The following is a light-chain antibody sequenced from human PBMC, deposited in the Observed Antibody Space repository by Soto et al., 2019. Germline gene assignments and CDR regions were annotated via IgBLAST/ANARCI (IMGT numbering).Light chain of an antibody. CDR1: SSDVGSYNI. CDR3: CSYAGSRWV. CDR2: DVS. J-gene: IGLJ3*02. Sequence: QSVLTQPASVSGSPGQSITISCTGTSSDVGSYNIVSWYQHHPGKAPKLMIHDVSRRPSGVSNRFSGSKSGNTASLTISGLQAEDEANYYCCSYAGSRWVFGGGTQLTVL. V-gene: IGLV2-23*02.